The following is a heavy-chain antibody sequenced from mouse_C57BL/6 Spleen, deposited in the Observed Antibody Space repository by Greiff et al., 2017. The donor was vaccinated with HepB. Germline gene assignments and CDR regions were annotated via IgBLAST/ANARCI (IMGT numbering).Heavy chain of an antibody. Sequence: EVMLVESGGGLVQPGGSMKLSCAASGFTFSDAWMDWVRQSPEKGLEWVAEIRNKANNHATYYAESVKGRFTISRDDSKSSVYLQMNSLRAEDTGIYYCTVYGSSHYFDYWGQGTTLTVSS. CDR2: IRNKANNHAT. J-gene: IGHJ2*01. CDR1: GFTFSDAW. V-gene: IGHV6-6*01. D-gene: IGHD1-1*01. CDR3: TVYGSSHYFDY.